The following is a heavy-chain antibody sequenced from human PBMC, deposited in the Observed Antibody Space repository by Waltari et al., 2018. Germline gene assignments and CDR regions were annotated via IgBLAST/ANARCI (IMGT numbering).Heavy chain of an antibody. CDR1: GGSFSGYY. CDR2: IDHGGST. V-gene: IGHV4-34*02. D-gene: IGHD2-21*02. Sequence: QVELQQWGARFLKPSETLSLTCAVSGGSFSGYYWTWIRQPPGKGLGWIGDIDHGGSTNYKPSLWSRVTMSLDTSRGKFSLKLASVTAADMAIYYCARHFFTMTADYFDSWGQGTPVSVSS. CDR3: ARHFFTMTADYFDS. J-gene: IGHJ4*02.